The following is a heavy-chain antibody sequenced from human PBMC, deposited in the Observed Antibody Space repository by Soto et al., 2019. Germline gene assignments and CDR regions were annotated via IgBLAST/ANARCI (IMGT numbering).Heavy chain of an antibody. V-gene: IGHV4-34*01. CDR1: GGSSRAYH. CDR2: FSYSGSL. D-gene: IGHD1-20*01. Sequence: SETLSLTCSVYGGSSRAYHWSWIRQSPGEGLEWIGEFSYSGSLNYNPSLKRRVAVSLDTSTDHFFLTMTSVTAADTGVYFCAGGPRYWSFALWGRGTLVTVSS. CDR3: AGGPRYWSFAL. J-gene: IGHJ2*01.